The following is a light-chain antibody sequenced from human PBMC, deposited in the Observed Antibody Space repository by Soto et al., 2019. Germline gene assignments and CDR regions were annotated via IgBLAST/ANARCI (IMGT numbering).Light chain of an antibody. CDR3: QQYNNWPSWT. V-gene: IGKV3-15*01. Sequence: EIVLTQSPGTLSLSPGERATLSCRASQNINSDYFAWYQQKPGQAPRLLIYGASTRATGIPARFSGSGSGTEFTLTISSLQSEDFAVYYCQQYNNWPSWTFGQGTKV. CDR1: QNINSD. CDR2: GAS. J-gene: IGKJ1*01.